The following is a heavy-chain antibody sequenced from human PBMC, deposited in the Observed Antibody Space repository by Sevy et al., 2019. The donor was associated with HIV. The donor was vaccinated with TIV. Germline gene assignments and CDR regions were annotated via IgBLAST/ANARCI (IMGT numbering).Heavy chain of an antibody. J-gene: IGHJ4*02. Sequence: GGSLRLSCAASGFTFSTYAMTWVRQAPGKGLEWVSVIRGSGGSTYYADSVKGRFTISRDNSKNTLYLQMNSLRAEDTAVYYCAKDRVSGTYYTSDFDYWGQGTLVTVSS. V-gene: IGHV3-23*01. CDR1: GFTFSTYA. CDR2: IRGSGGST. D-gene: IGHD3-10*01. CDR3: AKDRVSGTYYTSDFDY.